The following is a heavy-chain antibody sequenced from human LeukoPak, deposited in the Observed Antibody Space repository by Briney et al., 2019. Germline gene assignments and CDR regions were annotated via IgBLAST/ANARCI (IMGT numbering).Heavy chain of an antibody. CDR2: ISHSGST. CDR3: VRYCSGGNCYSGPL. Sequence: SETLSLTCTVSGGSISSSSYYWGWIRQPLGKGLEWIGEISHSGSTNYNPSLENRVIMSVDKSKNHFSLNLNSVTAADTAVYYCVRYCSGGNCYSGPLWGQGTLVTVSS. V-gene: IGHV4-39*07. D-gene: IGHD2-15*01. CDR1: GGSISSSSYY. J-gene: IGHJ4*02.